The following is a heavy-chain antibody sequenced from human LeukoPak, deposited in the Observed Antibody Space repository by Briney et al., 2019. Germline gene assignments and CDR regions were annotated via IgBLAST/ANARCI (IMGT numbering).Heavy chain of an antibody. V-gene: IGHV1-2*06. CDR1: GYTFTSYG. CDR2: INPNSGGT. CDR3: ARDSPYYYDSSGYSG. Sequence: GASVKVSCKASGYTFTSYGISWVRQAPGQGLEWMGRINPNSGGTNYAQRFQGRVTMTRDTSISTAYMELSRLRSDDTAVYYCARDSPYYYDSSGYSGWGQGTLVTVSS. J-gene: IGHJ4*02. D-gene: IGHD3-22*01.